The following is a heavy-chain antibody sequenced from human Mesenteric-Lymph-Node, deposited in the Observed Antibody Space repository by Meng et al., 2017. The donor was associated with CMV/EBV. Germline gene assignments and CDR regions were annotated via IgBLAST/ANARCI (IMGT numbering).Heavy chain of an antibody. CDR3: SSNLGQWLDWFDP. Sequence: GESLKISCAASGFTFSSYAMHWVRQAPGKGLEWVAVISYDGSNKYYADSVKGRFTISRDNSKNTLYLQMNSLRADDTAIYYCSSNLGQWLDWFDPWGQGTLVTVSS. CDR2: ISYDGSNK. V-gene: IGHV3-30-3*01. CDR1: GFTFSSYA. J-gene: IGHJ5*02. D-gene: IGHD6-19*01.